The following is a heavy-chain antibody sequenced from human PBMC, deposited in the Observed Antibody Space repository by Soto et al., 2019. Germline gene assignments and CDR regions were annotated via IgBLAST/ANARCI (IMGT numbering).Heavy chain of an antibody. CDR2: IHYNGNT. Sequence: SLTRSLACTVCGDCSSDFSWSWVRQPPGKGLEWIGNIHYNGNTKYNPSLKSRVSMSVDTSKNQFSLRLISVTAADTAKYFCAREGNLGRWLQPLDFWGQGTLVTVSS. V-gene: IGHV4-59*01. D-gene: IGHD5-12*01. J-gene: IGHJ4*02. CDR1: GDCSSDFS. CDR3: AREGNLGRWLQPLDF.